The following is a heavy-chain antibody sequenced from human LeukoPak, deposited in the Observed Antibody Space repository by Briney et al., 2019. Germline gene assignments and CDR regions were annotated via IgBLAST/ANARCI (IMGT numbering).Heavy chain of an antibody. V-gene: IGHV1-2*02. D-gene: IGHD2-21*02. J-gene: IGHJ4*02. CDR3: AREGSYCVGGDCYSFDF. Sequence: ASVKVSCKASGYRFISNYIQWIRQAPGLGPERMGWMDPGNGNTRYAEKFQGRVTMTRDASINTAYMDLTSLRSDDTAVYYCAREGSYCVGGDCYSFDFWGQGTLITVSS. CDR1: GYRFISNY. CDR2: MDPGNGNT.